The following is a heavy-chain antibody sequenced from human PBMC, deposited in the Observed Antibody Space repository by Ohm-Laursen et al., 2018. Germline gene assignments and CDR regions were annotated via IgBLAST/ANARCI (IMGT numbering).Heavy chain of an antibody. J-gene: IGHJ4*02. V-gene: IGHV1-46*01. CDR3: AADYGDYVFNY. CDR1: GFTFTSYF. D-gene: IGHD4-17*01. CDR2: INPTDDST. Sequence: ASVKVSCKASGFTFTSYFLHWVRQAPGQGLEWMGIINPTDDSTFITQKFQGRVSMTRDTSISTAYMELSRLRSDDTAVYYCAADYGDYVFNYWGQGTLVTVSS.